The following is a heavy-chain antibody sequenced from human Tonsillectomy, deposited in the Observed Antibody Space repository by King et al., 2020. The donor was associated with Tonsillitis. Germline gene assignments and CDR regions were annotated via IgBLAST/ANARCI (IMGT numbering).Heavy chain of an antibody. J-gene: IGHJ4*02. CDR1: GCSISRGDYY. V-gene: IGHV4-30-4*01. D-gene: IGHD3-22*01. CDR3: ARGGGYYDSSGYPRAYYFDY. Sequence: QLQESGPGLVKPSQTLSLTCTVSGCSISRGDYYWGWIRQPPGKGLGWNGYIYYSWSTYYNPSLKSRVTISVDTSKNQFSLKLSSVTAADTAVYYCARGGGYYDSSGYPRAYYFDYWGQGTLVTVSS. CDR2: IYYSWST.